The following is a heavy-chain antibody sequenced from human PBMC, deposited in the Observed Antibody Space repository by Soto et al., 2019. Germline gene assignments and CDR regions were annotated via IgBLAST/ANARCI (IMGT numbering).Heavy chain of an antibody. Sequence: SETLSLTCTVSGGSISSYYWSWIRQPPGKGLEWIGYIYYSGSTNYNPSLKSRVTISVDTSKNQCSLTLSSMTAADTAMYYCARDTTPSLWGQGTLVTVSS. CDR1: GGSISSYY. CDR2: IYYSGST. CDR3: ARDTTPSL. D-gene: IGHD1-1*01. J-gene: IGHJ4*02. V-gene: IGHV4-59*01.